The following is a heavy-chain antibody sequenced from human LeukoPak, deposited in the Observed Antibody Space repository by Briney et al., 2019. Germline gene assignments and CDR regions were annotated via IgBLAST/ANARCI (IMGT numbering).Heavy chain of an antibody. Sequence: KTSETLSLTCTVSGGSISGSSYYWGWIRQPPGKGLEWIGSIYYSGSTYYNPSLKSRVTISVDTSKNQLSLKLNSVTATDTAVYYCARDEGYSNHRNFDYWGQGTLVTVSS. CDR3: ARDEGYSNHRNFDY. CDR1: GGSISGSSYY. J-gene: IGHJ4*02. CDR2: IYYSGST. D-gene: IGHD1-14*01. V-gene: IGHV4-39*02.